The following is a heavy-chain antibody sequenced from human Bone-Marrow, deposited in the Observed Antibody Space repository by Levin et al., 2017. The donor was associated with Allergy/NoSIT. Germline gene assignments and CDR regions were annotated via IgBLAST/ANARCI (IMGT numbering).Heavy chain of an antibody. V-gene: IGHV3-30*03. D-gene: IGHD1-1*01. CDR3: ARAGGSHRHDFDS. Sequence: GGSLRLSCVGSGFRFSDHGIHWVRQAPGKGLEWVSVVSYDGKNQFYAHSVEGRFTMSRDNSKNTVYLHLSSLRAEDTALYYCARAGGSHRHDFDSWGQGVLFTVS. J-gene: IGHJ4*02. CDR2: VSYDGKNQ. CDR1: GFRFSDHG.